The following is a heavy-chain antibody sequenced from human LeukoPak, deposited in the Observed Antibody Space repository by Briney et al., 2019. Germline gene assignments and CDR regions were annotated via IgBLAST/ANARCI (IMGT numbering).Heavy chain of an antibody. Sequence: GGSLRLTSEGSGFTFSDYGLHWVRQAPGRELEWLALIWYDESHTYYADSVKGRFTISRDNSKNTLYLQMNSLRDEDTALYYCARNPVRNAYYRDSTRYWGQGTLVTVSS. V-gene: IGHV3-33*01. CDR2: IWYDESHT. D-gene: IGHD3-16*01. CDR3: ARNPVRNAYYRDSTRY. CDR1: GFTFSDYG. J-gene: IGHJ4*02.